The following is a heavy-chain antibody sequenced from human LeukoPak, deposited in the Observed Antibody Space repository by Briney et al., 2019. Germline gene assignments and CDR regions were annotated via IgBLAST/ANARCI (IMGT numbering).Heavy chain of an antibody. CDR2: INHSGST. D-gene: IGHD5-18*01. V-gene: IGHV4-34*01. CDR3: ARGQLWLSR. Sequence: SETLSLTCAVYGGSFSGYYWSWIRQPPGKGLEWIGEINHSGSTNYNPSLKSRVTISVDTSKNQFSQKLSSVTAADTAVYYCARGQLWLSRWGQGTLVTVSS. CDR1: GGSFSGYY. J-gene: IGHJ4*02.